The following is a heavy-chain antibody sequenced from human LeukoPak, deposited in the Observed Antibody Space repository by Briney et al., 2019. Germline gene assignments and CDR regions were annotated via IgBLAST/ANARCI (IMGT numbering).Heavy chain of an antibody. CDR1: GFTFSSYA. D-gene: IGHD3-22*01. Sequence: GSLRLSCAASGFTFSSYAMTWARPAPGKGLEWVSGICGSGGSTHYADSVKGRFTISRDNSKNTLYLQMNSLRAEDTAVYYCAKVESGDRSGYYYLRHWGQGTLVTVSS. CDR3: AKVESGDRSGYYYLRH. V-gene: IGHV3-23*01. CDR2: ICGSGGST. J-gene: IGHJ1*01.